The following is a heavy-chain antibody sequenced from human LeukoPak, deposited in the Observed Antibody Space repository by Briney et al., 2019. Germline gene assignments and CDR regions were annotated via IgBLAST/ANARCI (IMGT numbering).Heavy chain of an antibody. D-gene: IGHD3-3*01. J-gene: IGHJ4*02. CDR2: IYYSGST. V-gene: IGHV4-59*01. Sequence: SQTLSLTCTVSGGSISSYYWSWIRQPPGKGLEWIGYIYYSGSTNYNPSLKSRVTISVDTSKNQFSLKLSSVTAADTAVYYCASGVVTDYFDYWGQGTLVTVSS. CDR1: GGSISSYY. CDR3: ASGVVTDYFDY.